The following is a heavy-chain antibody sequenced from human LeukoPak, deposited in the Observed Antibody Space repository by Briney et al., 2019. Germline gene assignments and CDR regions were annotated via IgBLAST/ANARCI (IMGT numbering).Heavy chain of an antibody. Sequence: GGSLRLSCTASGFTFSNYPMHWVRQAPGKGLEWVANIKQDGSEKYYVDSVKGRFTISRDNAKNSLYLQMNSLRAEDTAVYYCVRDWAAAATFDYWGQGTLVTVSS. CDR2: IKQDGSEK. CDR1: GFTFSNYP. V-gene: IGHV3-7*01. D-gene: IGHD6-13*01. CDR3: VRDWAAAATFDY. J-gene: IGHJ4*02.